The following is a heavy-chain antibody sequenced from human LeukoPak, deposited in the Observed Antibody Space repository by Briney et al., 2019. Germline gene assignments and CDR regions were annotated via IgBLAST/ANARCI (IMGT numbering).Heavy chain of an antibody. D-gene: IGHD6-19*01. CDR3: ARVVYSSGCYLYYYYYYMDV. V-gene: IGHV4-34*01. J-gene: IGHJ6*03. CDR2: INHSGST. CDR1: GGSFSGYY. Sequence: SSETLSLTCAVYGGSFSGYYWSWIRQPPGKGLEWVGEINHSGSTNYNPSLKSRVTISVDTSKNQFSLKLSSVTAADTAVYYCARVVYSSGCYLYYYYYYMDVWGKGTTVTISS.